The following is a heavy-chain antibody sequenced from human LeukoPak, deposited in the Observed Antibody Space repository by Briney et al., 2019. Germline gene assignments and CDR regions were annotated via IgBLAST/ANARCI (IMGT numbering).Heavy chain of an antibody. Sequence: GGSLRLXCVVSGFTFSSYEMNWVRQAPGKELVWVSRINSDGSSTSYADSVKGRFTISRDNAKNTLYLQMNSLRAEDTAVYYCARVGNYYDSSGYYYWGQGTLVTVSS. CDR3: ARVGNYYDSSGYYY. D-gene: IGHD3-22*01. CDR2: INSDGSST. CDR1: GFTFSSYE. J-gene: IGHJ4*02. V-gene: IGHV3-74*01.